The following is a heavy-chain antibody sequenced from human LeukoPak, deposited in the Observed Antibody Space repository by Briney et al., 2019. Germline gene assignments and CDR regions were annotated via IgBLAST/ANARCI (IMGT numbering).Heavy chain of an antibody. D-gene: IGHD3-10*01. CDR2: IIPILGIA. J-gene: IGHJ4*02. CDR1: GGTFSSYT. V-gene: IGHV1-69*02. CDR3: AKESYGSGSFGDY. Sequence: ASVKVSCKASGGTFSSYTISWVRQAPGQGLEWMGRIIPILGIANYAQKFQGRVTITADKSTSTAYMELSSLRSEDTAVYYRAKESYGSGSFGDYWGQGPLVTVSS.